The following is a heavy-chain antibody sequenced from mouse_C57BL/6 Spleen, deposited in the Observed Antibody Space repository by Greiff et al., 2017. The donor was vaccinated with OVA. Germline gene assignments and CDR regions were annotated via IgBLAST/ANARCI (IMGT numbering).Heavy chain of an antibody. Sequence: QVQLKESGAELVRPGASVKLSCKASGYTFTDYYINWVKQRPGQGLEWIARIYPGSGNTYYNEKFKGKATLTAEKSSSTAYMQLSSLTSEDSAVYFCARCLDSSGPLDYWGQGTTLTVSS. CDR1: GYTFTDYY. CDR3: ARCLDSSGPLDY. CDR2: IYPGSGNT. V-gene: IGHV1-76*01. D-gene: IGHD3-2*02. J-gene: IGHJ2*01.